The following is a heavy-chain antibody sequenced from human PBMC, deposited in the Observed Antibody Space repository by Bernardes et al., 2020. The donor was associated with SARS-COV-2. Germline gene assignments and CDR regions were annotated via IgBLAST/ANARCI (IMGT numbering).Heavy chain of an antibody. CDR3: AREYYDILTGYWTPFDY. CDR2: IDWDDDK. Sequence: SGPTLGKPTQTLTLTCTFSGFSLSTSGMRVSWIRQPPGKALEWLARIDWDDDKFYSTSLKTRLTISKDTSKNQVVLTMTNMDPVDTATYYCAREYYDILTGYWTPFDYWGQGTLVTVSS. CDR1: GFSLSTSGMR. V-gene: IGHV2-70*04. J-gene: IGHJ4*02. D-gene: IGHD3-9*01.